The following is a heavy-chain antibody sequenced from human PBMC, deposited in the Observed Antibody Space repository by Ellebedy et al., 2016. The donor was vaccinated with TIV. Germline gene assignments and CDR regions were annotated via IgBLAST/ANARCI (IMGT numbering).Heavy chain of an antibody. CDR1: GFTFSSYG. J-gene: IGHJ3*02. CDR2: IWYDGSNK. CDR3: ARDRNVAFDI. Sequence: GGSLRLSXAASGFTFSSYGMHWVRQAPGKGLEWVAVIWYDGSNKYYADSVKGRFTISRDNSKNTMYLQMNSLRAEDTAVYYCARDRNVAFDIWGQGTMVTVSS. V-gene: IGHV3-33*01.